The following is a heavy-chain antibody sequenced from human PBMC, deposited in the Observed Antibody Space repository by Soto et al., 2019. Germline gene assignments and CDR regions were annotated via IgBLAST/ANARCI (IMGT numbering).Heavy chain of an antibody. V-gene: IGHV3-64D*08. J-gene: IGHJ4*02. D-gene: IGHD3-3*01. CDR3: VKEDPDDLYY. CDR1: GFTFSSYA. Sequence: GGSLRLSCSASGFTFSSYAMHWVRQAPGKGLEYVSAISSNVVSTYYADSVKGRFTISRDNSKNSLYLQMSSLIAEDTAVYYCVKEDPDDLYYWGQGTLVTVSS. CDR2: ISSNVVST.